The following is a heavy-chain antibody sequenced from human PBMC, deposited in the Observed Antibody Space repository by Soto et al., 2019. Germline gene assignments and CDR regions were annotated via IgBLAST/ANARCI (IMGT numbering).Heavy chain of an antibody. Sequence: QVQLVQSGTEVRKPGSSVKVSCKASGGTFDSNAISWVRLAPGQGLEWMGGIIPIFGTINNAQKFQDRVNSAADESAKIGYMELSRRRSEDTAIYYCAREGLPFGPGAVGVAFDVWGEGTLVTVSS. J-gene: IGHJ3*01. V-gene: IGHV1-69*12. CDR3: AREGLPFGPGAVGVAFDV. CDR1: GGTFDSNA. CDR2: IIPIFGTI. D-gene: IGHD3-22*01.